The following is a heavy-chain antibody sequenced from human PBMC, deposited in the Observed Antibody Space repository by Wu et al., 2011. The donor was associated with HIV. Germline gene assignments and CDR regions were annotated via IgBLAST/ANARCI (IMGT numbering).Heavy chain of an antibody. D-gene: IGHD7-27*01. J-gene: IGHJ4*02. Sequence: VQLVQSGAEVKSLGLSEVSCKTSGYRFTSYYIHWVRQAPGQGLEWMGITHPVNGITRYAQKFQDRVTMTRDTSTSTFYMELSGLRYEDTAVYYCARDWGGLEVPSGWKFDYWGQGTLVTVSS. CDR2: THPVNGIT. CDR3: ARDWGGLEVPSGWKFDY. CDR1: GYRFTSYY. V-gene: IGHV1-46*01.